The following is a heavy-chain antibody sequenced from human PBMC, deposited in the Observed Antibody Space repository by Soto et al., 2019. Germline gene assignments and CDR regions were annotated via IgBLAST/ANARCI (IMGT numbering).Heavy chain of an antibody. D-gene: IGHD3-9*01. J-gene: IGHJ6*03. Sequence: GGSLRLSCAASGFTFSSYAMSWVRQAPGKGLEWVSAISGSGGSTYYADSVKGRFTISRDNSKNTLYLQMNSLRAEDTAVYYCAKDLRGGSFDWLSVHYYYYYYMDVWGKGTTVTVSS. CDR1: GFTFSSYA. CDR2: ISGSGGST. V-gene: IGHV3-23*01. CDR3: AKDLRGGSFDWLSVHYYYYYYMDV.